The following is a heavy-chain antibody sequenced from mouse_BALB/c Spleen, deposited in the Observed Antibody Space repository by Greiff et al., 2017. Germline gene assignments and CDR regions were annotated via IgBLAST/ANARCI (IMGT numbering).Heavy chain of an antibody. Sequence: EVKLMESGGGLVKPGGSLKLSCAASGFTFSSYTMSWVRQTPEKRLEWVATISSGGGNTYYPDSVKGRFTISRDNAKNNLYLQMSSLRSEDTALYYCARSYGSSYFDYWGQGTTLTVSS. CDR2: ISSGGGNT. CDR3: ARSYGSSYFDY. J-gene: IGHJ2*01. CDR1: GFTFSSYT. D-gene: IGHD1-1*01. V-gene: IGHV5-9*03.